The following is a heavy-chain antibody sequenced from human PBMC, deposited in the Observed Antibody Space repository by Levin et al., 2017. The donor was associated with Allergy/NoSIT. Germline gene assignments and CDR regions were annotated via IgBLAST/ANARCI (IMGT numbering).Heavy chain of an antibody. CDR1: GFTFSSYG. CDR3: AKDLGGNTPYYFDY. D-gene: IGHD3-16*01. V-gene: IGHV3-30*18. Sequence: GGSLRLSCTASGFTFSSYGMNWVRQAPGKGLEWVAIISYDGSNKKYADSVKGRFTISRDNSKNTLYLQMNSLRAEDTAVYYCAKDLGGNTPYYFDYWGQGTLVTVSS. J-gene: IGHJ4*02. CDR2: ISYDGSNK.